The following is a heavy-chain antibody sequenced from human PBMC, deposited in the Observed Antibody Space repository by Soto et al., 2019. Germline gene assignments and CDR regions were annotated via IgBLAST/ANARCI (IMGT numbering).Heavy chain of an antibody. CDR2: IYTSGST. Sequence: SETLSLTCTVSGGSISSYYWSWIRQPPGKGLEWIWRIYTSGSTNYNPSPKSRVTISVNTTKNQFSLKLSTVTTADTAVYYCARDRKEYSSSGAWFDPWGQGTMVTVSS. J-gene: IGHJ5*02. V-gene: IGHV4-4*07. CDR1: GGSISSYY. CDR3: ARDRKEYSSSGAWFDP. D-gene: IGHD6-6*01.